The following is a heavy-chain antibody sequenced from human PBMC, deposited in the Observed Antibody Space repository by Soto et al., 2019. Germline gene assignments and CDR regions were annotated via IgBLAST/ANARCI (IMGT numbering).Heavy chain of an antibody. Sequence: QVQLVESGGGVVQPGRSLRLSCAASGFIFSSYTMHWVRQAPGKGLEWVGVITYDGSNQYYADSVKGRFTISRDNSRNMLFLQMNSLRPDDTAVYYCARAPSGCYPEFDYWGQGTLVTVSS. CDR1: GFIFSSYT. CDR3: ARAPSGCYPEFDY. V-gene: IGHV3-30-3*01. J-gene: IGHJ4*02. D-gene: IGHD1-26*01. CDR2: ITYDGSNQ.